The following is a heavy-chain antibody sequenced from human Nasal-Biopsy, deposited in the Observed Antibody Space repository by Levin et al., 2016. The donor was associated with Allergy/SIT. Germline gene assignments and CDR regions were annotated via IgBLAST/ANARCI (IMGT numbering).Heavy chain of an antibody. V-gene: IGHV3-30*01. CDR2: ISYDGSHK. CDR1: GFTFRNYA. CDR3: ARDAYYGSGSSFNTDAFDI. J-gene: IGHJ3*02. D-gene: IGHD3-10*01. Sequence: GGSLRLSCAASGFTFRNYAMHWVRQAPDPGKGLEWVAVISYDGSHKWYVDSVKGRFTISRDNSKNTLYLHMNSLRPEDTAKYSCARDAYYGSGSSFNTDAFDIWGQGTMVTVSS.